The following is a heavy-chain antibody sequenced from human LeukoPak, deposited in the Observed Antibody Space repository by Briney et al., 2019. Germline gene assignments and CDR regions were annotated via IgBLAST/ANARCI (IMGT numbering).Heavy chain of an antibody. Sequence: GASVKVSCKASGYTFTSYGISWVRQAPGQGLEWMGWISAYNGNTNYAQKLQGRVTMTTNTSTSTAYMELRSLRSDDTAVYYCARDLGWKIAVAANDYWGQGTLVTVSS. D-gene: IGHD6-19*01. CDR2: ISAYNGNT. CDR1: GYTFTSYG. V-gene: IGHV1-18*01. CDR3: ARDLGWKIAVAANDY. J-gene: IGHJ4*02.